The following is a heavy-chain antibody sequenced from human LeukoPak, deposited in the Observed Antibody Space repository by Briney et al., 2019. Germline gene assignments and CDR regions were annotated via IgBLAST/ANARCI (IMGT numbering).Heavy chain of an antibody. D-gene: IGHD3-22*01. J-gene: IGHJ3*02. CDR2: IYYSGST. CDR1: GVSISSYY. V-gene: IGHV4-59*01. CDR3: AGWGYYDSSGYSSDAFDI. Sequence: SETLSLTCTVSGVSISSYYWSWIRQPPGKGLEWIGYIYYSGSTSYNPSPKSRITISVDTSKNQFSLKLSSVTAADTAVYYCAGWGYYDSSGYSSDAFDIWGQGTMVTVSS.